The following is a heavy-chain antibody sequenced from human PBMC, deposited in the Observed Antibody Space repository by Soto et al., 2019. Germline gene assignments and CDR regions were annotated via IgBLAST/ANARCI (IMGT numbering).Heavy chain of an antibody. CDR2: ISGSGGST. CDR1: GFTFSSYA. J-gene: IGHJ4*02. CDR3: AKDPMLIAAAGAHKDY. D-gene: IGHD6-13*01. Sequence: GGSLRLSCAASGFTFSSYAMSWVRQAPGKGLEWVSAISGSGGSTYYADSVKGRFTISRDNSKNTLYLQMNSLRAEDTAVYYCAKDPMLIAAAGAHKDYWGQGTLVTVSS. V-gene: IGHV3-23*01.